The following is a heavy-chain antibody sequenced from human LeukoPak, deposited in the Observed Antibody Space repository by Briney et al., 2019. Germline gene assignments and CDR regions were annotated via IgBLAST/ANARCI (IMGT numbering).Heavy chain of an antibody. D-gene: IGHD3-3*01. CDR3: ARVGDHYYDFWSGYYPMVYYFDY. CDR1: GFTFSSYG. Sequence: GGSLRLSCAASGFTFSSYGMHWVRQAPGKGLEWVAVISYDGSNKYYADSVKGRFTISRDNSKNTLYLQMNSLRAEDTAVYYCARVGDHYYDFWSGYYPMVYYFDYWGQGTLVTVSS. V-gene: IGHV3-30*03. J-gene: IGHJ4*02. CDR2: ISYDGSNK.